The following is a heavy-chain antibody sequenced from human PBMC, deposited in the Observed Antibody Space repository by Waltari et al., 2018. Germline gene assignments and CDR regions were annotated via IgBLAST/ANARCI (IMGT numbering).Heavy chain of an antibody. V-gene: IGHV1-69*08. D-gene: IGHD3-9*01. J-gene: IGHJ4*02. CDR3: AREGDYDILTGYLAD. CDR2: SIPIVGTA. Sequence: QVQLVQSGAEVKKPGSSVKVSCKASGGTFSSYAISWVRQAPGQGLEWMGRSIPIVGTANYAQKCQGRVTITADKSTSTAYMELSSLRSEDMAVYYCAREGDYDILTGYLADWGQGTLVTVSS. CDR1: GGTFSSYA.